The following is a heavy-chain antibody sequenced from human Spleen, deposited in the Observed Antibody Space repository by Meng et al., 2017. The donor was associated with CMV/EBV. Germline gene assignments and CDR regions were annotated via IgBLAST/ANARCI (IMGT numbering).Heavy chain of an antibody. Sequence: SVKVSCKASGGTFSSYAISWVRQAPGQGLEWMGGIIPILGIANYAQKFQGRVTITADKSTSTAYMELSSLRSEDTAVYYCAGSIAAAGRGGWFDPWGQGTLVTVSS. CDR3: AGSIAAAGRGGWFDP. J-gene: IGHJ5*02. CDR2: IIPILGIA. CDR1: GGTFSSYA. V-gene: IGHV1-69*10. D-gene: IGHD6-13*01.